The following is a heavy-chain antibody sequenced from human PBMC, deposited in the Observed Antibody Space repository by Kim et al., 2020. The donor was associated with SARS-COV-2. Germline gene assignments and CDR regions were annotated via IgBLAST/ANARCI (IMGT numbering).Heavy chain of an antibody. D-gene: IGHD3-16*02. J-gene: IGHJ3*02. CDR2: INSDGSST. CDR3: ARDRGYDYVWGSYRPADAFDI. V-gene: IGHV3-74*01. Sequence: GGSLRLSCAASGFTFSSYWMHWVRQAPGKGLVWVSRINSDGSSTSYADSVKGRFTISRDNAKNTLYLQMNSLRAEDTAVYYCARDRGYDYVWGSYRPADAFDIWGQGTMVTVSS. CDR1: GFTFSSYW.